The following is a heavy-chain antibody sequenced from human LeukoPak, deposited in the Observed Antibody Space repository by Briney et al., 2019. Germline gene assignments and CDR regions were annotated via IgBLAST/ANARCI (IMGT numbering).Heavy chain of an antibody. CDR1: GFTFGDYA. J-gene: IGHJ4*02. CDR2: NRSKTYSATT. Sequence: GGSLRLSCTASGFTFGDYAMSWVRQAPGKGLEWLGMNRSKTYSATTEYAASVKGRFTFSRDDSKGIAYLQMNSLKTEDTAVYYCTSAGRMAVAGNSLDYWGQGTLVTVSA. V-gene: IGHV3-49*04. CDR3: TSAGRMAVAGNSLDY. D-gene: IGHD6-19*01.